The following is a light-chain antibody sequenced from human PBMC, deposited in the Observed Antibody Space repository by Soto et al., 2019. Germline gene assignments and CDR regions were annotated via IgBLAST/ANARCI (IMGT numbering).Light chain of an antibody. V-gene: IGKV1-5*01. CDR3: QQYDSHRGS. J-gene: IGKJ2*01. Sequence: DIPMTQSPSILSASVGDRVTITCRASQSVSSWLAWYQQKPGKAPKLLIFEASVLARGVPSRFSGSGSGTEFTLTISGLQTDDFATYYCQQYDSHRGSFGQGTKLEV. CDR1: QSVSSW. CDR2: EAS.